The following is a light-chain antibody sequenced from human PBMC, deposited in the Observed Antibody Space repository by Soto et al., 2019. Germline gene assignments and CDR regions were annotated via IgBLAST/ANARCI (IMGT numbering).Light chain of an antibody. Sequence: EIVLTQSPATLSLSPGERATLSCRASQSVSSYLAWYQQKPGQAPRLLIYDASNRATGIPARFSGSGSGTDFTLPISSREHEDFAVYYCQQRSNWPPYTFGQGTKLEIK. J-gene: IGKJ2*01. CDR1: QSVSSY. CDR2: DAS. CDR3: QQRSNWPPYT. V-gene: IGKV3-11*01.